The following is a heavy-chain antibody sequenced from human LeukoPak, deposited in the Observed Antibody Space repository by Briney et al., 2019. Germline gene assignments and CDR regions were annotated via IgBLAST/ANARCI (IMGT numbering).Heavy chain of an antibody. V-gene: IGHV1-46*01. Sequence: ASVKVSCKASGYTFTSYYMHWVRHAPGQGLEWMGIINPSGGSTSYAQKFQGRVTMTRDTSTSTVYMELSSLRSEDTAVYYCARDQTYDRSGYGPYYYGMDVWGQGTTVTVSS. D-gene: IGHD3-22*01. CDR2: INPSGGST. CDR1: GYTFTSYY. CDR3: ARDQTYDRSGYGPYYYGMDV. J-gene: IGHJ6*02.